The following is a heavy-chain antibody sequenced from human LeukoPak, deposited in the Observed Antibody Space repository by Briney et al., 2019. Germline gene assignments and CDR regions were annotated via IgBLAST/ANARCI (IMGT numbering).Heavy chain of an antibody. CDR3: ARDRFVMKDIVVVPAAIGTYYYYMDV. CDR2: IIPIFGTA. CDR1: GGTFSSYA. Sequence: GASVKVSCKASGGTFSSYAISWVRQAPGQGLEWMGGIIPIFGTANYAQKFQGRVTITADESTSTAYMELSSLRSEDTAVYYCARDRFVMKDIVVVPAAIGTYYYYMDVWGKGTTVTVSS. D-gene: IGHD2-2*02. V-gene: IGHV1-69*13. J-gene: IGHJ6*03.